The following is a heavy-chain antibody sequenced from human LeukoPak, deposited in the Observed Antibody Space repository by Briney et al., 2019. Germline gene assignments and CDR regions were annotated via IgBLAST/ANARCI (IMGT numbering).Heavy chain of an antibody. CDR1: GFTFSSYA. V-gene: IGHV3-30*04. J-gene: IGHJ4*02. CDR3: ARARDYYDSSGFDY. Sequence: PGGSLRLSCAASGFTFSSYAMHWVRQAPGKGLERVAVISYDGSNKYYADSVKGRFTISRDNSKNTLYLQMNSLRAEDTAVYYCARARDYYDSSGFDYWGQGTLVTVSS. D-gene: IGHD3-22*01. CDR2: ISYDGSNK.